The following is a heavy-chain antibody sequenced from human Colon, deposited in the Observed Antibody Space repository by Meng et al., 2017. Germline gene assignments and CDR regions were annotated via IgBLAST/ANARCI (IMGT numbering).Heavy chain of an antibody. CDR1: GGSISSGSYY. V-gene: IGHV4-61*02. D-gene: IGHD4-17*01. CDR2: IYTSGST. J-gene: IGHJ6*02. Sequence: SETLSLTCTVPGGSISSGSYYWSWIRQPAGKGLEWIGRIYTSGSTNYNPSLKSRVTISVDTSKNQFSLKLSSVTAAVTAVNYCARGSLSTVTLYYYYGMDVWGQETTVTVSS. CDR3: ARGSLSTVTLYYYYGMDV.